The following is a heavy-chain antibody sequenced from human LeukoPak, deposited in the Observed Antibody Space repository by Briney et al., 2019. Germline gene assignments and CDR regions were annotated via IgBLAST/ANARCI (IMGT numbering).Heavy chain of an antibody. Sequence: GGSLRLSCEASGFSFSTSAMHWVRQAPGKGLEWLSLITYHGSEEYNVDSVKGRFTISRDNSKNSLYLQMNSLRAEDTALYYCAKDLIGFYSSSWYFDYWGQGTLVTVSS. CDR2: ITYHGSEE. D-gene: IGHD6-13*01. CDR1: GFSFSTSA. CDR3: AKDLIGFYSSSWYFDY. J-gene: IGHJ4*02. V-gene: IGHV3-30*04.